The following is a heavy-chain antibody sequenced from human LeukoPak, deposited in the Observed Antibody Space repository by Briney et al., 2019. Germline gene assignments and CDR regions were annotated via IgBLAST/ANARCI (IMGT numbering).Heavy chain of an antibody. V-gene: IGHV3-11*06. CDR2: ISGSSSYT. CDR3: ASLTVGGLYYYGMDV. J-gene: IGHJ6*02. Sequence: GGSLRLSCAASGFTFSDYYMTWIRQAPGKGLEWVSYISGSSSYTNYADSVKGRFTISRDNAKNSLYLQMNSLRAEDTAVYYCASLTVGGLYYYGMDVWGQGTTVTVSS. D-gene: IGHD3-16*01. CDR1: GFTFSDYY.